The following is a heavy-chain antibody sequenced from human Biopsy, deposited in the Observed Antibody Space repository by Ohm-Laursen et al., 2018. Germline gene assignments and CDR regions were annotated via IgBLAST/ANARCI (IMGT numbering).Heavy chain of an antibody. Sequence: SDTLSLTCAVSGGSISSDYWSWIRQPPGKGLEWIGYISNRGSTNYNPSLRGRVTISVDTSKKQLSLRLNSVTAADTAVYYCARATNSTGWPYYYFYGMDVWGQGTTVTVSS. CDR2: ISNRGST. CDR1: GGSISSDY. CDR3: ARATNSTGWPYYYFYGMDV. J-gene: IGHJ6*02. D-gene: IGHD2/OR15-2a*01. V-gene: IGHV4-59*07.